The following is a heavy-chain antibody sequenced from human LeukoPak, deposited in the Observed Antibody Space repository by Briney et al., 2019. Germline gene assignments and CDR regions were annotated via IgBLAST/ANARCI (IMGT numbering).Heavy chain of an antibody. V-gene: IGHV1-69*13. CDR2: IIPIFGTA. J-gene: IGHJ4*02. CDR1: GYTFTSYY. CDR3: ARRSGWYYDDY. D-gene: IGHD6-19*01. Sequence: GASVKVSCKASGYTFTSYYMHWVRQAPGQGLEWMGGIIPIFGTANYAQKFQGRVTITADESTSTAYMELSSLRSEDTAVYYCARRSGWYYDDYWGQGTLVTVSS.